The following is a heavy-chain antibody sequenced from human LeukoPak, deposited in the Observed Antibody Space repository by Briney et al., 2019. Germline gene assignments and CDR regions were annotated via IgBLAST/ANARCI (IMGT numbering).Heavy chain of an antibody. CDR1: GFTFSDYY. D-gene: IGHD5-12*01. Sequence: GGSLRLSCAASGFTFSDYYMSWIRQAPGKGLEWVSYISSSGSTIYYADSVKGRFTISRDNAKNSLYLQMNSLRAEDTAVYYCASNVDIVATRVLGWDQGTLVTVSA. J-gene: IGHJ4*02. CDR2: ISSSGSTI. V-gene: IGHV3-11*01. CDR3: ASNVDIVATRVLG.